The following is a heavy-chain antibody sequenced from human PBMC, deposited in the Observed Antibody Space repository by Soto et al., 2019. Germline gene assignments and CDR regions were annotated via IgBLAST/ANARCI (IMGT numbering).Heavy chain of an antibody. CDR3: ARANLGSSWYEHNWFDP. D-gene: IGHD6-13*01. CDR2: INAGNGNT. V-gene: IGHV1-3*05. CDR1: GYTFTSYA. J-gene: IGHJ5*02. Sequence: QVQLVQSGAEEKKPGASVKVSCKASGYTFTSYAMHWVRQAPGQRLEWMGWINAGNGNTKYSQKFQGRVTITRDTSASTAYMELSSLRSEDTAVYYCARANLGSSWYEHNWFDPWGQGPRVTVSS.